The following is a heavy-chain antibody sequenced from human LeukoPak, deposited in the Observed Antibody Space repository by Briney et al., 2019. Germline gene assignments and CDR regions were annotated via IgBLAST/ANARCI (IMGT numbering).Heavy chain of an antibody. J-gene: IGHJ4*02. D-gene: IGHD6-19*01. CDR1: GGSFSGYY. CDR3: ARGLYSSGWYGLDY. CDR2: INHSGST. Sequence: SETLSLTCAVYGGSFSGYYWSRIRQPPGKGLEWIGEINHSGSTNYNPSLKSRVTISVDTSKNQFSLKLSSVTAADTAVYYCARGLYSSGWYGLDYWGQGTLVTVSS. V-gene: IGHV4-34*01.